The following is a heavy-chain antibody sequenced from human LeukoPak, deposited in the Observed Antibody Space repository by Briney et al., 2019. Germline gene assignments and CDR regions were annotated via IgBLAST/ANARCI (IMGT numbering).Heavy chain of an antibody. D-gene: IGHD6-19*01. CDR1: GGSFINYG. J-gene: IGHJ3*02. CDR2: IIPILDVP. Sequence: ASVKVSCKAAGGSFINYGISWVRQAPGQGLEWMGRIIPILDVPNYAQKFQGRVTITADKSTNTAYMELSSLRSEDTAVYYCAQKEGVAVASAFDIWAKGQWSPSLQ. V-gene: IGHV1-69*04. CDR3: AQKEGVAVASAFDI.